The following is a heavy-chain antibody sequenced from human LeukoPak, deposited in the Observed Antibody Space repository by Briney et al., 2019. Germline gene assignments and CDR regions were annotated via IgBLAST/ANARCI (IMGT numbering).Heavy chain of an antibody. CDR2: INHSGST. Sequence: SETLSLTCAVYGGSFSGYYWSWIRQPPGKGLEWIGEINHSGSTNYNPSLKSRVTISVETSKNQFSLKLSSVTAADTAVYYCAGTTVTPYFDYWGQGTLVTVSS. CDR3: AGTTVTPYFDY. CDR1: GGSFSGYY. D-gene: IGHD4-17*01. V-gene: IGHV4-34*01. J-gene: IGHJ4*02.